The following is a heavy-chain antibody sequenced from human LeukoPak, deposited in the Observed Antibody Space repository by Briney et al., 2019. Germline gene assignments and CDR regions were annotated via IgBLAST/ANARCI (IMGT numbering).Heavy chain of an antibody. J-gene: IGHJ1*01. D-gene: IGHD3-9*01. Sequence: GGSLRLSCAASGFAVSSNFMSWVRQAPGKGLEWVSVIYGGGSTYYPDSVKGRFTISRDNSKNTLYLQMNSLRAEDTAVYYCAKDRTDYDILTGEKYFQHWGQGTLVTVSS. CDR3: AKDRTDYDILTGEKYFQH. CDR2: IYGGGST. V-gene: IGHV3-53*05. CDR1: GFAVSSNF.